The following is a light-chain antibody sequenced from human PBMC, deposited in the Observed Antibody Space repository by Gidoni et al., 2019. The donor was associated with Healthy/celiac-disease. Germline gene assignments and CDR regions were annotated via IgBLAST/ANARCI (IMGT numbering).Light chain of an antibody. Sequence: SYVLTQPPSVSVAPGKTARMTCGGNNIGSKSVHWYQQKPGPAPVLVVYDDSDRPSGLPERFSGSNSGNTATLTISRVEAGDEADYYWQVWDSSSDHGYVVFGGGTKLTVL. CDR3: QVWDSSSDHGYVV. V-gene: IGLV3-21*03. CDR1: NIGSKS. J-gene: IGLJ2*01. CDR2: DDS.